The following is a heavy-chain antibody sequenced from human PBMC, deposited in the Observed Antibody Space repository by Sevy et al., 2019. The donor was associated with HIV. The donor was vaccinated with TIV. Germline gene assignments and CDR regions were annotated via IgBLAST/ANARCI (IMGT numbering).Heavy chain of an antibody. CDR1: GGSISSGGYY. Sequence: SETLSLTCTVSGGSISSGGYYWSWIRQHPGKGLEWIGYIYYSGSTYYNPSLKSRVTISVDTSKNQFSLKLGSVTAAATAVYYCARALDSSSWYPTGCAFDIWGQGTMVTVSS. CDR2: IYYSGST. J-gene: IGHJ3*02. CDR3: ARALDSSSWYPTGCAFDI. V-gene: IGHV4-31*03. D-gene: IGHD6-13*01.